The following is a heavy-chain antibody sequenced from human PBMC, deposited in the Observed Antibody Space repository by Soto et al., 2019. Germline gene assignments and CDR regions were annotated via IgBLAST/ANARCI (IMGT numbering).Heavy chain of an antibody. V-gene: IGHV4-4*07. D-gene: IGHD3-3*01. Sequence: SETLSLTCTVSGGSFDGYFWSWLRQPAGKGLEWIGHIFTSGTTNYNPSLRSRVTMSVDMSRNQFSLNLGSMTAADTALYYCAGGGRQRFLGSIWGRGTLVTVSS. CDR2: IFTSGTT. CDR1: GGSFDGYF. J-gene: IGHJ4*01. CDR3: AGGGRQRFLGSI.